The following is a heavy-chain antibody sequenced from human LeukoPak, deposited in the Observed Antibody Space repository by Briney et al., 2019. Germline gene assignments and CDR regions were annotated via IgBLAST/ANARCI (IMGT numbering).Heavy chain of an antibody. CDR2: ISSSSSYI. V-gene: IGHV3-21*01. CDR1: GFIFSRNS. D-gene: IGHD6-13*01. CDR3: AGAPRIVGYTSRELGHWYFDL. J-gene: IGHJ2*01. Sequence: GGSLRLSCAASGFIFSRNSMNWVRQAPGKGLEWVSSISSSSSYIYYADSVKGRFTISRDNAKNSLYVQMNSLRAEDTAVYYCAGAPRIVGYTSRELGHWYFDLWGRGTLVTVSS.